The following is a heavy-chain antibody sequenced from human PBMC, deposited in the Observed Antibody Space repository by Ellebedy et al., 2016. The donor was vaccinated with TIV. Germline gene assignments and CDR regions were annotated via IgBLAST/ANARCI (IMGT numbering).Heavy chain of an antibody. CDR1: GGPINGFF. Sequence: MPGGSLRLSCTVSGGPINGFFCSWIRPPPGRGLGWPEYVFYTGNTYYNPSLRSRVAMSVDTSKNPFSLSLTSVTAADTAVYYCAKARDRSLDQWGQGTLVTVSS. D-gene: IGHD1-14*01. CDR2: VFYTGNT. CDR3: AKARDRSLDQ. J-gene: IGHJ4*02. V-gene: IGHV4-59*12.